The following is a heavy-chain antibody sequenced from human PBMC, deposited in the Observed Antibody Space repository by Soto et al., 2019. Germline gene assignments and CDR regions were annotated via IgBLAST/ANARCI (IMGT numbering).Heavy chain of an antibody. CDR3: AKDLRGLLWFGELSFGMDV. V-gene: IGHV3-30*18. J-gene: IGHJ6*02. CDR1: GFTFSSYG. CDR2: ISYDGSNK. Sequence: GGSLRLSCAASGFTFSSYGMHWVRQAPGKGLEGVAVISYDGSNKYYADSVKGRFTISRDNSKNTLYLQMNSLRAEDTAVYYCAKDLRGLLWFGELSFGMDVWGQGTTVTVSS. D-gene: IGHD3-10*01.